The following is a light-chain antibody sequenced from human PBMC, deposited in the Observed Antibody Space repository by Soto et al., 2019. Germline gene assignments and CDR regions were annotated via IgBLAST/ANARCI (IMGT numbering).Light chain of an antibody. V-gene: IGKV1D-13*01. J-gene: IGKJ4*01. Sequence: ALQLTQSPSSLSASVGDRVSITCRASQGVSSSLAWYQQKPGKAPKLLICDASSLESGVPSRFSGSGSGPDFTLTISSLQPEDFATYYCQQFNNYPLTFGGGTKVEI. CDR3: QQFNNYPLT. CDR2: DAS. CDR1: QGVSSS.